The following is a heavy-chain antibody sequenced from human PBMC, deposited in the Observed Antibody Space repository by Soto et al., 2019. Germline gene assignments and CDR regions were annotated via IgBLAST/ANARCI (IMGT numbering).Heavy chain of an antibody. CDR3: ARVGVGLAAPRVWPY. CDR1: GYTFTSYG. Sequence: ASVKVSCKASGYTFTSYGISWVRQAPGQGLEWMAWINPYNGNTKYAEKFLGRVTVTTDTSTATAYMEVRSMTSDDTAVFYCARVGVGLAAPRVWPYWGQGTPVTVSS. V-gene: IGHV1-18*01. D-gene: IGHD6-13*01. CDR2: INPYNGNT. J-gene: IGHJ4*02.